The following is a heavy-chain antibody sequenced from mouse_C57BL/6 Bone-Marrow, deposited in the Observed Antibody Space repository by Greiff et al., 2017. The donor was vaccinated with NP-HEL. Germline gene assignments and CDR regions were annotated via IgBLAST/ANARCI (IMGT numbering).Heavy chain of an antibody. CDR1: GYTFTSYW. CDR2: IDPSDSYT. CDR3: ARSGYLYYYAMDY. V-gene: IGHV1-69*01. J-gene: IGHJ4*01. D-gene: IGHD2-2*01. Sequence: QVQLQQPGAELVMPGASVKLSCKASGYTFTSYWMHWVKQRPGQGLEWIGEIDPSDSYTNYNQKFKGKSTLTVDKSSSTAYMQLSSLTSEDSAVYYCARSGYLYYYAMDYWGQGTSVTVSS.